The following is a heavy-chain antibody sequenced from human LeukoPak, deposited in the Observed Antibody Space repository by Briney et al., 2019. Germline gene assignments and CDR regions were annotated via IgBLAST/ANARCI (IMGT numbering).Heavy chain of an antibody. CDR2: INPNSGGT. Sequence: ASVKVSCKASGYSFTSYYMHWVRQAPGQGLEWMGWINPNSGGTNYAQKFQGRVTMTRDTSISTAYMELSRLRSDDTAVYYCARDLRDWNRDDAFDIWGQGTMVTVSS. CDR3: ARDLRDWNRDDAFDI. J-gene: IGHJ3*02. V-gene: IGHV1-2*02. D-gene: IGHD1-1*01. CDR1: GYSFTSYY.